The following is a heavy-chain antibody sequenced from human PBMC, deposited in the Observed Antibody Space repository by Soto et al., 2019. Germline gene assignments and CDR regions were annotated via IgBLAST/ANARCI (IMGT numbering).Heavy chain of an antibody. V-gene: IGHV3-33*01. D-gene: IGHD6-13*01. CDR3: ARGIIAGPGRDYFDY. Sequence: GGSLRLSCAASGFTFSSYGMHWVRQAPGKGLEWVAVIRYDGTNKYYAESVKGRFTISRDNSKNTLYLQMSSLRLDDTAVYYCARGIIAGPGRDYFDYWGQGTLVTFS. CDR2: IRYDGTNK. J-gene: IGHJ4*02. CDR1: GFTFSSYG.